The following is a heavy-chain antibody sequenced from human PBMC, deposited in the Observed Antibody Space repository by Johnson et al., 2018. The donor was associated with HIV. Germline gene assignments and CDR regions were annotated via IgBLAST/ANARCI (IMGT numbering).Heavy chain of an antibody. CDR2: ISYDGSNT. J-gene: IGHJ3*02. CDR1: GFTFTIYT. CDR3: ARGGAGGAAPEVAFDI. V-gene: IGHV3-30*04. D-gene: IGHD1-26*01. Sequence: QMLLVESGGGVVQPGRSLRLSCAASGFTFTIYTMHWVRQAPGKGLEWVAIISYDGSNTFYVDSVKGRFTISRDSSKNTLYLQMNSLRAEDTALYYCARGGAGGAAPEVAFDIWGQGPMVTVSS.